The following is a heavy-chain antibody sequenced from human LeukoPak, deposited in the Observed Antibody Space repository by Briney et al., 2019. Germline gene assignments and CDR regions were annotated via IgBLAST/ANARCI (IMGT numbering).Heavy chain of an antibody. V-gene: IGHV3-23*01. CDR2: ISGSGGST. Sequence: GGSLRLSCAASGFTFSSYAMSWVRQAPGKGLEWVSAISGSGGSTYYADSVKGRFTISRDNSKNTLYLQMNSLRAEDTAVYYCAKVIGRIVGATTAFDIWGQGTMVTVSS. CDR3: AKVIGRIVGATTAFDI. J-gene: IGHJ3*02. D-gene: IGHD1-26*01. CDR1: GFTFSSYA.